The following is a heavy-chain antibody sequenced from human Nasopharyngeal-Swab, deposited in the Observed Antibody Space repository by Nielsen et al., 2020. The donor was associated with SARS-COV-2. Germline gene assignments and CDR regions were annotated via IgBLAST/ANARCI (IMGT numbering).Heavy chain of an antibody. D-gene: IGHD3-10*01. CDR1: GFPFRDYW. CDR2: IKQDGSEK. V-gene: IGHV3-7*01. J-gene: IGHJ4*02. CDR3: ARVGGRTSPMGS. Sequence: GESLKISCVASGFPFRDYWMSWVPQAPAKGLEWVASIKQDGSEKNYVDSVKGRFTISRDNAKNSLFLQMDSLRTEDTAFYYCARVGGRTSPMGSWGQGTLVTVSS.